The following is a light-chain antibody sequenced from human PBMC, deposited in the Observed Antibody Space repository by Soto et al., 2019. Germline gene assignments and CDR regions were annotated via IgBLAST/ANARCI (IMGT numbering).Light chain of an antibody. CDR3: QQYVTSPYT. CDR1: RSVSSNY. Sequence: EIVLTQSPGTLSLSPGERATLSCRASRSVSSNYLAWYQQKPGQAPRLLIYGASSRATGIPDRFSGSGSGTGFTLTISRLVPQDFALYYCQQYVTSPYTFGQGTKLEI. CDR2: GAS. V-gene: IGKV3-20*01. J-gene: IGKJ2*01.